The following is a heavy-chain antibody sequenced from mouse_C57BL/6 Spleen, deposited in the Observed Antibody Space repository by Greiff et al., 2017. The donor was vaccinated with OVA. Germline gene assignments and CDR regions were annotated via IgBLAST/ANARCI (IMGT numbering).Heavy chain of an antibody. Sequence: EVMLVESGGGLVKPGGSLKLSCAASGFTFSDYGMHWVRQAPEKGLEWVAYISSGSSTNYYADTVKGRITITRDKAKYTLFLHMTSLGSEDTAMYYCARGLIRYPRDFGVWGTGATVTVSS. CDR2: ISSGSSTN. V-gene: IGHV5-17*01. CDR1: GFTFSDYG. J-gene: IGHJ1*03. D-gene: IGHD1-1*01. CDR3: ARGLIRYPRDFGV.